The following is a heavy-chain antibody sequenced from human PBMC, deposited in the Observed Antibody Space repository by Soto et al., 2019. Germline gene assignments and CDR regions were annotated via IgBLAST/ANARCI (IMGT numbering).Heavy chain of an antibody. J-gene: IGHJ5*02. V-gene: IGHV3-7*05. D-gene: IGHD6-19*01. CDR1: GFTFSGYW. Sequence: PGGSLRLSCAASGFTFSGYWMSWVRQAPGKGLEWVANIKQDGSEKYYVDSVKGRSTLSRDNAKNSLYLHMNSLSAEDTAVYYCARDSSYSSGWYSGANWFDPWGQGTLVTVSS. CDR2: IKQDGSEK. CDR3: ARDSSYSSGWYSGANWFDP.